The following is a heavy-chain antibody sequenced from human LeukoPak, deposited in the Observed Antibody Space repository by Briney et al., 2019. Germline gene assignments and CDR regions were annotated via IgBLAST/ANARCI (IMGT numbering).Heavy chain of an antibody. J-gene: IGHJ4*02. CDR3: VALYDY. CDR1: GFAISGNY. V-gene: IGHV3-66*01. D-gene: IGHD2-15*01. Sequence: PGGSLRLSCAPSGFAISGNYMSWVRQAPGRGLEWVSIIYNDKSTYYADSVKGRFTISRDTYKNTLYLQMNGLGAEDTAVYYCVALYDYWGQGTLVTVSS. CDR2: IYNDKST.